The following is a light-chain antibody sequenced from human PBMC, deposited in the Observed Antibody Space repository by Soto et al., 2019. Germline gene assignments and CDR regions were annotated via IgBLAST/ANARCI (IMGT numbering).Light chain of an antibody. CDR2: NNL. CDR1: SSNFGAGYE. V-gene: IGLV1-40*01. CDR3: QSFDSSLRVYV. J-gene: IGLJ1*01. Sequence: QPVLTQPPSVSGAPGQRVTISCTGSSSNFGAGYEVHWYKQLPGAAPTLVIFNNLNRPSGVPERFSGSKSGTSASLVISGLQAEDEADYYCQSFDSSLRVYVFGSGTKLTVL.